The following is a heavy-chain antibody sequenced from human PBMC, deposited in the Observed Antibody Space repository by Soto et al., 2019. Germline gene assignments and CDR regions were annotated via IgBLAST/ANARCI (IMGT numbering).Heavy chain of an antibody. Sequence: QVQLVQSGAEVKKPGASVKVSCKASGYTFTSYGISWVRQAPGQGLEWMGWISAYNGNTNYAQKLQGRVTMTTDTSTSTAYMELRSLRSDDTAVYYCARDLAMIVVVTSHDALDILGQGTMVTVSS. J-gene: IGHJ3*02. D-gene: IGHD3-22*01. CDR1: GYTFTSYG. CDR3: ARDLAMIVVVTSHDALDI. V-gene: IGHV1-18*01. CDR2: ISAYNGNT.